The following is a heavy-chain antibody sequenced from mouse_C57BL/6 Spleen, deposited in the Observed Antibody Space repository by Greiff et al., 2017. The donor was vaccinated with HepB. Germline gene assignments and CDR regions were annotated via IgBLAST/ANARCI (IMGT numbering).Heavy chain of an antibody. CDR3: ARKGGLLPFAY. J-gene: IGHJ3*01. V-gene: IGHV2-2*01. CDR2: IWSGGST. Sequence: VQLQQSGPGLVQPSQSLSITCTVSGFSLTSYGVHWVRQSPGKGLEWLGVIWSGGSTDYNAAFISRLSISKDNSKSQVFFKMNSLQADDTAIYYCARKGGLLPFAYWGQGTLVTVSA. CDR1: GFSLTSYG. D-gene: IGHD2-3*01.